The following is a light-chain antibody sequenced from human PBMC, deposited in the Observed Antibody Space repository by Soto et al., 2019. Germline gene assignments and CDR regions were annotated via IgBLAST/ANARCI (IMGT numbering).Light chain of an antibody. Sequence: DVQMTQSPSSLSAFVGDRVTITCRASQGIAPYLAWFQQKPGKVPKLLLYATSTLQSGVPSRFSGSGSGTDFTLTISSLQPDDVGTYYCQTSNSAPLTFGGGTKVEIK. CDR3: QTSNSAPLT. J-gene: IGKJ4*01. CDR2: ATS. CDR1: QGIAPY. V-gene: IGKV1-27*01.